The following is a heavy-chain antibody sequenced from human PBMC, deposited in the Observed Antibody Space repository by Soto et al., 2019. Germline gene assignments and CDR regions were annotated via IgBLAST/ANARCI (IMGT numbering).Heavy chain of an antibody. J-gene: IGHJ5*02. D-gene: IGHD3-22*01. Sequence: EVQLVESGGGLVQPGGSLRLSCAASGFTVSSNYMSWVRQAPGKGLEWVSVIYSGGTTYYADSVKGRFTISRDNSKNTLYLKMNIMRAEDKAVYYCARNGDSSDYRGWFDPWGQGTLVTVSS. V-gene: IGHV3-66*01. CDR1: GFTVSSNY. CDR3: ARNGDSSDYRGWFDP. CDR2: IYSGGTT.